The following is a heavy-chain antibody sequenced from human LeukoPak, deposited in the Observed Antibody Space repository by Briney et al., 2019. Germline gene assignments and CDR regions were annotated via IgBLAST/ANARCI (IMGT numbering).Heavy chain of an antibody. CDR2: ISGSGDT. D-gene: IGHD2-2*03. V-gene: IGHV3-23*01. Sequence: GGSLRLSCTASGFTFSSYVMTWVRQAPGKGLEWVSGISGSGDTYYADSVKGRSTISRDNTRNRLYLQMNSLRAEDTAVYYCAKFSGCCTSTTCYRFDYWGQGALVTVSS. J-gene: IGHJ4*02. CDR1: GFTFSSYV. CDR3: AKFSGCCTSTTCYRFDY.